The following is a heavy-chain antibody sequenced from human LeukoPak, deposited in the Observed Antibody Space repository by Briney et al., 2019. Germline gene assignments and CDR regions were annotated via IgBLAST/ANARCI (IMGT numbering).Heavy chain of an antibody. CDR2: IYTTGRT. Sequence: SQTLSLTCTVSGDSISSGSFHWSWIGQPAGKGLEWIGRIYTTGRTNYNPSLKSRITMSIDTSKNQFSLKLTSVTATDTAVYYCARMTTVTTRWYFDLWGRGTLITVSS. D-gene: IGHD4-17*01. J-gene: IGHJ2*01. V-gene: IGHV4-61*02. CDR3: ARMTTVTTRWYFDL. CDR1: GDSISSGSFH.